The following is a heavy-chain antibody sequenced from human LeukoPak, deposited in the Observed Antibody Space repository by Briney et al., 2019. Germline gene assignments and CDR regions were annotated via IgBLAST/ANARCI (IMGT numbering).Heavy chain of an antibody. J-gene: IGHJ4*02. CDR1: GYTFTGYY. CDR3: ARDIVLMVYAMEY. Sequence: ASVKVSCKASGYTFTGYYMHWVRQAPGQGLEWMGWISAYNGNTNYAQKLQGRVTMTTDTSTSTAYMELRSLRSDDTAVYYCARDIVLMVYAMEYWGQGTLVTVSS. V-gene: IGHV1-18*04. D-gene: IGHD2-8*01. CDR2: ISAYNGNT.